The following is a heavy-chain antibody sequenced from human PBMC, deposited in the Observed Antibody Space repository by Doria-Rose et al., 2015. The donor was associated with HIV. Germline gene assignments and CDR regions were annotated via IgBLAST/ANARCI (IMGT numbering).Heavy chain of an antibody. J-gene: IGHJ4*02. V-gene: IGHV2-26*01. D-gene: IGHD6-13*01. CDR2: IFSDDER. CDR3: ARIKSSRWYHKYYFDF. Sequence: QITLKESGPVLVKPTETLTLTCAVSGVSLSSPGMGVSWIRQPPGKALEWLANIFSDDERSYKTSLKSRLTISRRTSKSQVVLIMTDWDPVDTATYYCARIKSSRWYHKYYFDFWGQGTLVIVSA. CDR1: GVSLSSPGMG.